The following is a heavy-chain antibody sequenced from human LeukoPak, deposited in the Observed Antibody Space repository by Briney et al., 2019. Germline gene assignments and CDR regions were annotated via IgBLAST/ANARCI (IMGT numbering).Heavy chain of an antibody. D-gene: IGHD3-10*01. J-gene: IGHJ4*02. CDR1: GFTFSSTS. CDR3: AKDLNYGFDY. V-gene: IGHV3-23*01. CDR2: TVGGGDGT. Sequence: GGSLRLSCAASGFTFSSTSMSWVRQAPGKGLEWVAVTVGGGDGTYYAGSVRGRFTISRDNSKNRLYLQMHSLRAEDTAVYYCAKDLNYGFDYWGQGTLVTVSS.